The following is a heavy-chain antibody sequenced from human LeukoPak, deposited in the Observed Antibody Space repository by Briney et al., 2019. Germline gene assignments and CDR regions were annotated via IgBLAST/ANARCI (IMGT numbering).Heavy chain of an antibody. CDR3: ASTTVSTVGYGMDV. D-gene: IGHD4-17*01. CDR1: GYTFTGYY. Sequence: ASVKVSCKASGYTFTGYYMHWVRQAPGQGLEWMGWINPNSGGTNYAQKFQGRVTMTRDTSISTAYMEVSRLKSDDTAVYYCASTTVSTVGYGMDVWGQGTTVTVSS. V-gene: IGHV1-2*02. J-gene: IGHJ6*02. CDR2: INPNSGGT.